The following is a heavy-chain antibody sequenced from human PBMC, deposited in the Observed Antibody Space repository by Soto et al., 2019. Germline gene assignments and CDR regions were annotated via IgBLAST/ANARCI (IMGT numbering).Heavy chain of an antibody. CDR3: AKGGYYYDSSGYPGPYYYYGMDV. D-gene: IGHD3-22*01. V-gene: IGHV3-30*18. J-gene: IGHJ6*02. CDR2: ISYDGSNK. Sequence: GGSLRLSCAASGFTFSSYGMHWVRQAPGKGLEWVAVISYDGSNKYYADSVKGRFTISRDNSKSTLYLQMNSLRAEDTAVYYCAKGGYYYDSSGYPGPYYYYGMDVWGQGTTVTVSS. CDR1: GFTFSSYG.